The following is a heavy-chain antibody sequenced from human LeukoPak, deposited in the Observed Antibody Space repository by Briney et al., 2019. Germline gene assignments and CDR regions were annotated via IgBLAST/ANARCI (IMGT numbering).Heavy chain of an antibody. CDR1: GHTFTSYG. D-gene: IGHD3-22*01. J-gene: IGHJ4*02. CDR2: ISAYNGNT. Sequence: ASVKVSCKASGHTFTSYGISWVRQAPGQGLEWMGWISAYNGNTNYAQKLQGRVTMTTDTSTSTAYMELRSLRSDDTAVYYCARDLEYYYDSSGYYYVRPPFDYWGQGTLVTVSS. V-gene: IGHV1-18*01. CDR3: ARDLEYYYDSSGYYYVRPPFDY.